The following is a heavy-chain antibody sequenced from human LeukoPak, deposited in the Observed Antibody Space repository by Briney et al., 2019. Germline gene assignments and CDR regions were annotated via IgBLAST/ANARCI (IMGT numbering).Heavy chain of an antibody. Sequence: SETLSLTCTVSGGSISSSTYSWTWIRQPPGKGLEWIGSIHYDGNTYYKPSLKSRVTISVDTSEIQFSLRLSSATAADMATYYCARHSLNNYGSYYWGQGTLVTVSS. CDR2: IHYDGNT. D-gene: IGHD5-24*01. J-gene: IGHJ4*02. CDR1: GGSISSSTYS. CDR3: ARHSLNNYGSYY. V-gene: IGHV4-39*01.